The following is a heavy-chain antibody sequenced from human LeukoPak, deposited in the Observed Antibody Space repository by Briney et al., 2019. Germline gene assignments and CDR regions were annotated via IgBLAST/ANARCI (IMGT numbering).Heavy chain of an antibody. CDR2: IIPSDGFT. Sequence: GASVKVSCKASGYTFSSYYVHWVRQAPGQGLEWMGMIIPSDGFTSYAQKFQGRVTMTRDTSISTAYMELSRLRSDDTALYYCARAGVWDYSDTSGYHNGAFDIWGQGTMVTVSS. CDR1: GYTFSSYY. D-gene: IGHD3-22*01. V-gene: IGHV1-2*02. J-gene: IGHJ3*02. CDR3: ARAGVWDYSDTSGYHNGAFDI.